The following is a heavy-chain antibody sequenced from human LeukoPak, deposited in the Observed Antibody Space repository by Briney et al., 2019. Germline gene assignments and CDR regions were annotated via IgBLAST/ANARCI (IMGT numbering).Heavy chain of an antibody. CDR2: ISYDGSNK. D-gene: IGHD3-16*02. CDR3: AKDRSEMNYFDY. CDR1: GFTFSSYG. Sequence: PGGSLRLSCAASGFTFSSYGMHWVRQAPGKGLEWVAVISYDGSNKYYADSVKGRFTISRDNSKNTLYLQMNSLRAEDTAVYYCAKDRSEMNYFDYWGQGTLVTDSS. J-gene: IGHJ4*02. V-gene: IGHV3-30*18.